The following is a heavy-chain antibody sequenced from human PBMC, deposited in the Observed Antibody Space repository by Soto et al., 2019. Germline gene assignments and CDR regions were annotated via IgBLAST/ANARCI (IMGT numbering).Heavy chain of an antibody. J-gene: IGHJ3*02. CDR3: APQVTGFMGYAYDI. D-gene: IGHD3-9*01. Sequence: QVQLHESGPGLVKPSETLSLTCTVSGGSISGYYWAWVRHPPEKGLGRISFIYYDGTISSNPPLNRRVASSVDPFENQFALVMAEVAAVYYSMCHGAPQVTGFMGYAYDIWGQGTMVTVSS. V-gene: IGHV4-59*08. CDR1: GGSISGYY. CDR2: IYYDGTI.